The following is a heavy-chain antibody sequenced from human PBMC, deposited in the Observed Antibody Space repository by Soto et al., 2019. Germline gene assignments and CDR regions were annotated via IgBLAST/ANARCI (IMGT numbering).Heavy chain of an antibody. V-gene: IGHV3-74*01. J-gene: IGHJ4*02. Sequence: EVQLVESGAGLVQPGGSLRLSCAASGFTFSGSWMHWVRQAPGKGLVWVSRINGDGSGTSYADFVKGRFTISRDDAKNTLFLQMNGLRAEDTAVYYCARGIFGSGTANDYWGQGTLVTVSS. CDR2: INGDGSGT. CDR1: GFTFSGSW. CDR3: ARGIFGSGTANDY. D-gene: IGHD3-3*01.